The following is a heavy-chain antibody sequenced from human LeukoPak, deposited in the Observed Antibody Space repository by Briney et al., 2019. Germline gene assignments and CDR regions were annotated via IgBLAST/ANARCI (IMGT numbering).Heavy chain of an antibody. CDR3: ARDIVGATRDAFDI. CDR1: GYSISSGYY. V-gene: IGHV4-38-2*02. J-gene: IGHJ3*02. Sequence: SETLSLTCAVSGYSISSGYYWGWIRQPPGKGLEWIGSIYHSGSTYYNPSLKSRVTISVDTSKNQFSLKLSSVTAADTAVYYCARDIVGATRDAFDIWGQGTMATVSS. D-gene: IGHD1-26*01. CDR2: IYHSGST.